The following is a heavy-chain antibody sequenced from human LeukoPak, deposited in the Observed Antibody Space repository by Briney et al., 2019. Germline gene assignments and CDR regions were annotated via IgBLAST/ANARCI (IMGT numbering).Heavy chain of an antibody. CDR2: IKRDGSEK. J-gene: IGHJ4*02. Sequence: PGGSLRLSCAASGFTFSRFWMTWVRQAPGKGLEWVGNIKRDGSEKNYADSVRGRFTISRDNAKNSLYLQMNSLRAKDTAVYYCARDGGNTGYDLFDYWGQGTLVTVSS. CDR3: ARDGGNTGYDLFDY. CDR1: GFTFSRFW. D-gene: IGHD5-12*01. V-gene: IGHV3-7*03.